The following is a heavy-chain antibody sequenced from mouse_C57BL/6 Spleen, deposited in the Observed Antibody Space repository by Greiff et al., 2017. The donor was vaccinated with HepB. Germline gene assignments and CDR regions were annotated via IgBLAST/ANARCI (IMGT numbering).Heavy chain of an antibody. CDR2: IDPSDSYT. D-gene: IGHD2-3*01. J-gene: IGHJ4*01. Sequence: VQLQQPGAELVKPGASVKLSCKASGYTFTSYWMQWVKQRPGQGLEWIGEIDPSDSYTNYNQKFKGKATLTVDTSSSTAYMQLSSLTSEDSAVYYCARGYDGDYAMDYWGQGTSVTVSS. V-gene: IGHV1-50*01. CDR1: GYTFTSYW. CDR3: ARGYDGDYAMDY.